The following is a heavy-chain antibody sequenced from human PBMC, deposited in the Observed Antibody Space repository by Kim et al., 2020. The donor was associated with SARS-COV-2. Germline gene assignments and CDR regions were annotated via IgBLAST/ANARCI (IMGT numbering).Heavy chain of an antibody. D-gene: IGHD2-15*01. V-gene: IGHV3-30*18. CDR2: ISYDGSNK. CDR3: AKDLYCSGGSCYSAYYYYGMDV. Sequence: GGSLRLSCAASGFTFSSYGMHWVRQAPGKGLEWVAVISYDGSNKYYADSVKGRFTISRDNSKNTLYLQMNSLRAEDTAVYYCAKDLYCSGGSCYSAYYYYGMDVWGQGTTVTVSS. CDR1: GFTFSSYG. J-gene: IGHJ6*02.